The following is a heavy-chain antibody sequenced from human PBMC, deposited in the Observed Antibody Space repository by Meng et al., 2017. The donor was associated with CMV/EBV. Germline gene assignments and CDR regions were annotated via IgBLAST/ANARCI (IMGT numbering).Heavy chain of an antibody. J-gene: IGHJ3*02. V-gene: IGHV3-48*04. CDR1: GFTFSSYS. CDR3: ARDPSSSSWYPVDAFDI. Sequence: GESLKISCAASGFTFSSYSMNWVRQAPGKGLEWVSYISSSSSTIYYADSVKGRFTISRDNAKNSLYLQMNSLRAEDTAVYYCARDPSSSSWYPVDAFDIWGQGTMVTVSS. CDR2: ISSSSSTI. D-gene: IGHD6-13*01.